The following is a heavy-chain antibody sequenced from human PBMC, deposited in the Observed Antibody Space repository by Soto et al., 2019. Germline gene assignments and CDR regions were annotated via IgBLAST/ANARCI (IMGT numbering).Heavy chain of an antibody. J-gene: IGHJ6*02. D-gene: IGHD1-26*01. V-gene: IGHV3-48*02. CDR2: ISSTSNTI. Sequence: ASVKVSCAASGFSFSTYSMNWVRQAPGKGLEWISYISSTSNTIYYADSVKGRFTISRDNAKNSLYLQMNSLRDEDTAVYYCARARYSENYRYYYYGLDVWGQGTTVTVSS. CDR3: ARARYSENYRYYYYGLDV. CDR1: GFSFSTYS.